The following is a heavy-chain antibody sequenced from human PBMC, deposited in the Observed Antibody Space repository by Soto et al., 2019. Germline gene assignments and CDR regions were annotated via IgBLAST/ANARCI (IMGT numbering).Heavy chain of an antibody. J-gene: IGHJ4*02. CDR3: ARVSSGLYYDSSFYFDY. CDR2: IYYSGSI. D-gene: IGHD3-22*01. Sequence: PSETLSLTCTVSGGSITSEGYCLSWIRQLPGKGLEWIGYIYYSGSIFYNPFLKSRASISAHSSKKQFSLKLSSVTAADTAVYYCARVSSGLYYDSSFYFDYWGQGTLVTVSS. CDR1: GGSITSEGYC. V-gene: IGHV4-31*03.